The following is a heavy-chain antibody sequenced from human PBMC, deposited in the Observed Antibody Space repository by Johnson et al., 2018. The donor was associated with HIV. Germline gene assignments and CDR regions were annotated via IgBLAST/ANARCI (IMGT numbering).Heavy chain of an antibody. D-gene: IGHD3-10*01. Sequence: VQLVESGGGLVQPGGSLRLSCAASGLIFSRSWIHWVRQAPGKGLVWVSRTNSDGSTTNYADSVKGRFTISRDKAKNTVHLQRNSLRAEDTAVYYCARDKGSGAFDIWGQGTMVTVSS. V-gene: IGHV3-74*01. J-gene: IGHJ3*02. CDR3: ARDKGSGAFDI. CDR2: TNSDGSTT. CDR1: GLIFSRSW.